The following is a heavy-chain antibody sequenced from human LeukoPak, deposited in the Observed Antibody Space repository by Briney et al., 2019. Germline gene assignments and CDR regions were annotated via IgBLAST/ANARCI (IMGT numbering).Heavy chain of an antibody. V-gene: IGHV3-23*01. D-gene: IGHD6-19*01. Sequence: PGGSLRLSCVASGFTFSSYAMNWVRQAPVKGLEWVSVISGSGGSTYYADSVKGRFTISRDNSRDTLYLQMNSLRAEDTAVYYCAKEMAGRGTFDYWGQGTLVTVSS. CDR2: ISGSGGST. J-gene: IGHJ4*02. CDR3: AKEMAGRGTFDY. CDR1: GFTFSSYA.